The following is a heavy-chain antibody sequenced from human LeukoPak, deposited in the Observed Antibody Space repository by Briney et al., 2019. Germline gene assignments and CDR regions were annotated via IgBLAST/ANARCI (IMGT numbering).Heavy chain of an antibody. CDR1: GFTLSTFS. CDR2: ISSSSSYI. J-gene: IGHJ4*02. CDR3: ARGGKPFDY. D-gene: IGHD1-1*01. V-gene: IGHV3-21*01. Sequence: GGSLRLSCAASGFTLSTFSMNWVRQAPGKGLEWVSFISSSSSYIYYADSVKGRFTISRDTAKNSLYLQMNSLRAEDTAVYYCARGGKPFDYWGQGTLVTVSS.